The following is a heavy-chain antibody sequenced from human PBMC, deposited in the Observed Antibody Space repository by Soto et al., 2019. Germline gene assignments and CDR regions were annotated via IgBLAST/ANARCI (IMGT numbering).Heavy chain of an antibody. CDR3: ARIPLLQGGWFDP. CDR2: IYYTGST. J-gene: IGHJ5*02. V-gene: IGHV4-30-4*01. Sequence: PSESLSLTCTVSVDSITTGDYDWSWLLQPPRKGLEWIGYIYYTGSTYYNPSLKNQFTISIDTSKTQFSLKVNSVTAADTAVYYCARIPLLQGGWFDPWGQGTLVTVSS. D-gene: IGHD1-26*01. CDR1: VDSITTGDYD.